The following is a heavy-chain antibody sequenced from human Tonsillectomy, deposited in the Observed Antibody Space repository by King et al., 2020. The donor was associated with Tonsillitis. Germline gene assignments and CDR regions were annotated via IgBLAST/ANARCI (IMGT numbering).Heavy chain of an antibody. CDR3: ARGPGAFDI. Sequence: VQLQQWGAGLLKPSETLSLTCAVYGGSFSGNYWSWIRQPPGKGLEWIGEINHSGSTNYNPSLKSRVTISVDTSKNQFSLKLSSVTAADTAVYYCARGPGAFDIWGQGTMVTVSS. CDR1: GGSFSGNY. CDR2: INHSGST. V-gene: IGHV4-34*01. J-gene: IGHJ3*02.